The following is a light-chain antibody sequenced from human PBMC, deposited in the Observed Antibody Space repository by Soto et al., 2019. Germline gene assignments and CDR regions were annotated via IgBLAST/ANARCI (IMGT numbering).Light chain of an antibody. V-gene: IGKV1-39*01. CDR3: QQSYSTAIT. J-gene: IGKJ5*01. CDR2: AAS. CDR1: QSISSY. Sequence: DIQMTQSPSSLSASVGDRVTITCRASQSISSYLNWYQQKPGKAPKLLIYAASSLQSGFPSRFSGRGSGTDFTLTISSLQPEDFATYYCQQSYSTAITFGQGTRLEIK.